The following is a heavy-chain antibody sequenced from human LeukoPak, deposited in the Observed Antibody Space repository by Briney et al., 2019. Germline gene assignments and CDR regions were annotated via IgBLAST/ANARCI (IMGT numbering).Heavy chain of an antibody. J-gene: IGHJ4*02. CDR3: ARKKNSGYDALFDY. V-gene: IGHV3-30*02. Sequence: GGSLRLSCAASGFTFSSYGMHWVRQAPGKGLEWVAFIRYDGSNKYYADSVKGRFTISRDNAKNSLYLQMNSLRAEDTAVYYCARKKNSGYDALFDYWGQGTLVTVSS. CDR2: IRYDGSNK. CDR1: GFTFSSYG. D-gene: IGHD5-12*01.